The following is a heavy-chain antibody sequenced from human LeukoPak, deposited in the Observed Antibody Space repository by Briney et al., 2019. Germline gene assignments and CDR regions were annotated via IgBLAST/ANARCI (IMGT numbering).Heavy chain of an antibody. V-gene: IGHV3-11*01. CDR2: ISSSGSTI. CDR1: GFTFSDYY. CDR3: ARDPSYGSGSYVFDY. Sequence: PGGSLRLSCAASGFTFSDYYMSWIRQAPGKGLEWVSYISSSGSTIYYADSVKGRFTISRDNAKNSLYLQVNSLRAEDTAVYYCARDPSYGSGSYVFDYWGQGTLVTVSS. J-gene: IGHJ4*02. D-gene: IGHD3-10*01.